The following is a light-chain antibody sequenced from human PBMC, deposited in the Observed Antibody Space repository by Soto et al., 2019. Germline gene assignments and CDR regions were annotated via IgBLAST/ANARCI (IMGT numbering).Light chain of an antibody. Sequence: DIVMTHAPYALAVSLGESRIINCKSSQSVLYSSNDNNYLAWYQQKAGQPPTLLIYWASTRESGVPDRFSGSGSGTEFTLTISSLQSEDFAVYYCQQYNNWHWTFGQGTKVDIK. CDR2: WAS. CDR1: QSVLYSSNDNNY. J-gene: IGKJ1*01. V-gene: IGKV4-1*01. CDR3: QQYNNWHWT.